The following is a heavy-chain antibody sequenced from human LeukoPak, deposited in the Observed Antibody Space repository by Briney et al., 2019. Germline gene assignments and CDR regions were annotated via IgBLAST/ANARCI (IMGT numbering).Heavy chain of an antibody. D-gene: IGHD6-13*01. J-gene: IGHJ4*02. CDR2: INPNSGGT. CDR1: GYTFTGYY. Sequence: ASLKVSCKASGYTFTGYYMHCVRQAPGQGLEWMGWINPNSGGTNYAQKFQGRVTMTRDTSISTAYMELSRLRSDDTAVYYCARDLFIAAAPTDYWGQGTLVTVSS. CDR3: ARDLFIAAAPTDY. V-gene: IGHV1-2*02.